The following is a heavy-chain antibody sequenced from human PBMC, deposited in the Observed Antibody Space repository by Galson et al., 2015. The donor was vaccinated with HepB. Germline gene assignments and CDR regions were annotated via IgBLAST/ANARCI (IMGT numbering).Heavy chain of an antibody. V-gene: IGHV1-69*13. Sequence: SVKVSCKASGGTFSSYAISWVRQAPGQGLEWMGGIIPIFGTANYAQKFQGRVTITADESTSTAYMELSSLRSGDTAVYYCARDCGVATGCYYFDYWGQGTLVTVSS. J-gene: IGHJ4*02. CDR2: IIPIFGTA. CDR3: ARDCGVATGCYYFDY. D-gene: IGHD5-12*01. CDR1: GGTFSSYA.